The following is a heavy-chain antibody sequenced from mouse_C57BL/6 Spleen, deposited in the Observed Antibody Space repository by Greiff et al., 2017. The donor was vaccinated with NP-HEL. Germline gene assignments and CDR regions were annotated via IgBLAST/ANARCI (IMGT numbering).Heavy chain of an antibody. V-gene: IGHV1-61*01. Sequence: QVQLQQPGAELVRPGSSVTLSCKASGYTFTSYWMDWVKQRPGQGLEWIGNIYPSDSETHYNQKFKDKATLTVDKSSSTAYMQLSSLTSEDSAVYYCAREDTTSYFDYWGQGTTLTVSS. CDR3: AREDTTSYFDY. CDR2: IYPSDSET. D-gene: IGHD1-1*01. CDR1: GYTFTSYW. J-gene: IGHJ2*01.